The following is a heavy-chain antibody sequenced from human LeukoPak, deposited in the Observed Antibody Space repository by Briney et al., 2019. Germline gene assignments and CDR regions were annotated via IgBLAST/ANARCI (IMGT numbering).Heavy chain of an antibody. CDR1: GYTFTSYD. CDR2: MNPNSGNT. Sequence: ASVKVSCKASGYTFTSYDINWVRQATGQGLEWMGWMNPNSGNTGYAQKFQGRVTITRNTSISTAYMELSSLRSEDTAVYYCARGRYSSSSYAFDIWGQGTMVTVSS. J-gene: IGHJ3*02. V-gene: IGHV1-8*03. CDR3: ARGRYSSSSYAFDI. D-gene: IGHD6-13*01.